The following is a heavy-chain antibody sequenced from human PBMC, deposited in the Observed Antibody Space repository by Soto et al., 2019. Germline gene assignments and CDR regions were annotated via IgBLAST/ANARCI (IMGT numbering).Heavy chain of an antibody. CDR1: GGSISSYY. Sequence: SETLSLTCTVSGGSISSYYWSWIRQPPGKGLEWIGYIYYSGSTNYNPSLKSRVTISVDTSKNQFSLKLSSVTAADTAVYYCASSGIAVAGSLRYWGQGTLVTVPQ. CDR2: IYYSGST. CDR3: ASSGIAVAGSLRY. V-gene: IGHV4-59*01. J-gene: IGHJ4*02. D-gene: IGHD6-19*01.